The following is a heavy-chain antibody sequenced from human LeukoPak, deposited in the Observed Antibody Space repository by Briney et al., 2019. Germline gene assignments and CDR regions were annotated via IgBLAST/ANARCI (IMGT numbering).Heavy chain of an antibody. Sequence: GGSLRLSCAASGFTVSSNYMSWVRQAPGKWLEWVSVIYSGGNTYYADSVKGRFTISRDNSKNTLYLQMNSLRAEDTAVYYCTRVPYGYLGYYYYYMDVWGKGTTVTISS. J-gene: IGHJ6*03. D-gene: IGHD5-18*01. CDR1: GFTVSSNY. CDR3: TRVPYGYLGYYYYYMDV. CDR2: IYSGGNT. V-gene: IGHV3-66*01.